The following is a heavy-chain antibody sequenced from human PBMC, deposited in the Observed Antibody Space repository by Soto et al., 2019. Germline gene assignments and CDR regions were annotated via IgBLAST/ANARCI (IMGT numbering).Heavy chain of an antibody. CDR3: ARIDGSGTRRYYYYGMDV. J-gene: IGHJ6*02. Sequence: QVQLQQWGAGLLKPSETLSHTCAVYGGSFSGYYWSWIRQPPGKGLEWIGEINHSGSTNYNPSLKSRVTISVDTSKNQFSLKLSSVTAADTAVYYCARIDGSGTRRYYYYGMDVWGQGTTVTVSS. V-gene: IGHV4-34*01. CDR2: INHSGST. D-gene: IGHD3-10*01. CDR1: GGSFSGYY.